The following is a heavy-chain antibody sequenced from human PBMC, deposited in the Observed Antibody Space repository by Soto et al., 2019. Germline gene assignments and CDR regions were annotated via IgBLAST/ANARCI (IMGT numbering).Heavy chain of an antibody. CDR2: TYYRPHWLH. J-gene: IGHJ4*02. V-gene: IGHV6-1*01. CDR3: ARDREYSSSSASFDY. CDR1: GDSVSSDITS. Sequence: SPTLSLTCAISGDSVSSDITSWNWSRQSPSRGLEWLGRTYYRPHWLHVYAASVKSRITINPGTSKRQCSLQLNSVTPKETAVYYCARDREYSSSSASFDYWVQGSRVTVSS. D-gene: IGHD6-6*01.